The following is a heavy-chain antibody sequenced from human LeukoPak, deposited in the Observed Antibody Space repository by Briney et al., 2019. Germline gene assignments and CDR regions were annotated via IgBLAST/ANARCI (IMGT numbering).Heavy chain of an antibody. Sequence: GASVKVSCKASGYTFTSYYMHWVRQAPGQGLEWMGIINPSGGSTSYAQKFQGRVTMTRDTSTSTVYMELSSLRSEDTAVYYCATEGASPRTFDYWGQGTLVTVSS. J-gene: IGHJ4*02. V-gene: IGHV1-46*01. CDR3: ATEGASPRTFDY. CDR1: GYTFTSYY. D-gene: IGHD1/OR15-1a*01. CDR2: INPSGGST.